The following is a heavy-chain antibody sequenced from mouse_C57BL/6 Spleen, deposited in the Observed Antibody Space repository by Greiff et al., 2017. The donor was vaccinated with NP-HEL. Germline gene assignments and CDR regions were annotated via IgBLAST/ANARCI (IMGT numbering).Heavy chain of an antibody. Sequence: VQLQQSGAELARPGASVKMSCKASGYTFTSYTMHWVKQRPGQGLEWIGYINPSSGYTKYNQKFKDKATLTADKSSSTAYMQLSSLTSEDSAVYYCARGEITTVVAPFAYWGQGTLVTVSA. V-gene: IGHV1-4*01. CDR3: ARGEITTVVAPFAY. CDR1: GYTFTSYT. CDR2: INPSSGYT. D-gene: IGHD1-1*01. J-gene: IGHJ3*01.